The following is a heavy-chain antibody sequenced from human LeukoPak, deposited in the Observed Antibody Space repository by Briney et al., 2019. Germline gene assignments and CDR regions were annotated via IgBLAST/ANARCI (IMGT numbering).Heavy chain of an antibody. V-gene: IGHV5-51*01. CDR1: GYSFANYF. D-gene: IGHD3-9*01. Sequence: GESLKISCKGSGYSFANYFIAWVRQMPGKGLEWMGIIYPGHSDTRYSPSFQGQVTISADKSINTAYLQWSSLKASDTAMYYCARRRLANKKYYYYYYGLDVWGQGTTVTVSS. CDR2: IYPGHSDT. J-gene: IGHJ6*02. CDR3: ARRRLANKKYYYYYYGLDV.